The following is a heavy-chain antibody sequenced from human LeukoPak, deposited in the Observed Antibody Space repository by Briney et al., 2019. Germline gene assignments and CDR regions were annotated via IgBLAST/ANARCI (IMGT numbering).Heavy chain of an antibody. J-gene: IGHJ6*02. D-gene: IGHD2-2*01. CDR1: GFTFTSYG. V-gene: IGHV3-48*03. Sequence: GGTLRLSCAASGFTFTSYGMNWVRQAPGKGLEWISYISSSGSTIYYADPVKGRFTISRENAKNSLYLQMNSLRVEATAVYYCARNSSTGTSFAGFYYYYGMDVCSQGTTVTVSS. CDR2: ISSSGSTI. CDR3: ARNSSTGTSFAGFYYYYGMDV.